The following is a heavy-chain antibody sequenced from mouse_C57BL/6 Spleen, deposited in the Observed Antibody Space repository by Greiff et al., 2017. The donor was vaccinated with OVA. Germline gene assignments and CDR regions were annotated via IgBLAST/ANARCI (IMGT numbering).Heavy chain of an antibody. Sequence: QVQLQQSGAELVRPGASVTLSCKASGYTFTDYEMHWVKQTPVHGLEWIGAIDPETGGTAYNQKFKGKAILTADKSSSTAYMELRSLTSEDSAVYYCTRYGYGSSYFDYWGQGTTLTVSS. CDR2: IDPETGGT. CDR3: TRYGYGSSYFDY. V-gene: IGHV1-15*01. J-gene: IGHJ2*01. D-gene: IGHD1-1*01. CDR1: GYTFTDYE.